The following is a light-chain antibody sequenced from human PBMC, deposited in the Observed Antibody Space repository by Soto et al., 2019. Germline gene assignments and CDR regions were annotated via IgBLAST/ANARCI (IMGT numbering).Light chain of an antibody. J-gene: IGLJ2*01. CDR2: EDS. CDR1: SGDVGSYNP. Sequence: QAVVTQPASVSGSPGQSITISCSGASGDVGSYNPVSWYQQHPGKAPKLTIYEDSKRPSGVSNRFSGSKSGNTASLTISGLQAEDEADYYCCSYAGSTTVVFGGGTKVTVL. V-gene: IGLV2-23*01. CDR3: CSYAGSTTVV.